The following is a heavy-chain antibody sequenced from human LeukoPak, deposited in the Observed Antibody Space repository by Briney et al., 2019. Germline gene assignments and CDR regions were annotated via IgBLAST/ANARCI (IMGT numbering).Heavy chain of an antibody. CDR2: ISGSGAST. CDR1: GFTFSGHA. V-gene: IGHV3-23*01. CDR3: AKDVGKWESLHFFDY. Sequence: GGSLRLSCAASGFTFSGHAMGWVRQAPGKGLEWISGISGSGASTYYADSVKGRFTISRDDSRNTLYLQMNSLRGDDTAVYYCAKDVGKWESLHFFDYWGQGTLVTVSS. D-gene: IGHD1-26*01. J-gene: IGHJ4*02.